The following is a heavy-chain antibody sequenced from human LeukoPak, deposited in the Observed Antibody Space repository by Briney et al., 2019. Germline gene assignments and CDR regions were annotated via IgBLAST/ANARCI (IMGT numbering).Heavy chain of an antibody. D-gene: IGHD2-21*02. CDR1: GFTFSSYS. Sequence: GGSLRLSCAASGFTFSSYSMNWVRQAPGKGLEWVSSISGSSTYLYYADSVRGRFTISRDNGKNSLYLQMNSLRAEDTAVYYCARGPGAYCGGDCYLVHWGQGTLVTVSS. V-gene: IGHV3-21*01. CDR3: ARGPGAYCGGDCYLVH. J-gene: IGHJ4*02. CDR2: ISGSSTYL.